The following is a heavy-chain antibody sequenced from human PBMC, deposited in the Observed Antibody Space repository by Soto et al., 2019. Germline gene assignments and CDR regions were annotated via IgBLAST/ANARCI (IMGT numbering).Heavy chain of an antibody. V-gene: IGHV1-69*01. D-gene: IGHD3-3*01. CDR3: ARDPPTSPSLWSGYYTGIGWFDP. J-gene: IGHJ5*02. Sequence: PGQGLEWMGGIIPIFGTANYAQKFQGRVTITADESTSTAYMELSSLRSEDTAVYYCARDPPTSPSLWSGYYTGIGWFDPWGQGTLVTVSS. CDR2: IIPIFGTA.